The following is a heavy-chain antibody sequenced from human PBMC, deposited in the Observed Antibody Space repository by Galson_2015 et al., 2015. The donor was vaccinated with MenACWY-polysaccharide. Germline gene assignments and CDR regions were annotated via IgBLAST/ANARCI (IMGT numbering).Heavy chain of an antibody. CDR3: AKLRGSDWRDFVY. V-gene: IGHV3-23*01. CDR2: ISGRGSNT. J-gene: IGHJ4*02. D-gene: IGHD6-19*01. Sequence: SLRLSCAASGLTFSSSAMSWVRQAPGKGLEWVSEISGRGSNTYYADSVKGRFTISRDNSKYTLFLQMNTLRAEDTAIYFCAKLRGSDWRDFVYWGQGTLVTVSS. CDR1: GLTFSSSA.